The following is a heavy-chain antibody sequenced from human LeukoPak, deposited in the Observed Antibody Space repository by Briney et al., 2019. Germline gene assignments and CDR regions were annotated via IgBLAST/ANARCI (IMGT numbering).Heavy chain of an antibody. CDR2: IYPRDSDT. CDR1: GYNFPAYW. Sequence: GESLKISCKASGYNFPAYWIGWVRQMPGKGLEWMGIIYPRDSDTRYSPSFQGQVTISADKSISTAYLQWSSLKASDTAMYYCARRLGLYGSGNYYDYWGQGTLVTVSS. D-gene: IGHD3-10*01. J-gene: IGHJ4*02. CDR3: ARRLGLYGSGNYYDY. V-gene: IGHV5-51*01.